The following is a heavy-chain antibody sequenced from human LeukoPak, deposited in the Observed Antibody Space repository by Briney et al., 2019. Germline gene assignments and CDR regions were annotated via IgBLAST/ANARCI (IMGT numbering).Heavy chain of an antibody. CDR3: AKGPTRDYDYWYYSDY. Sequence: PGGSLGLSCAASGFTFSSYAMNWVRQAPGKGLEWVSAVWRSGTRTYYADSVKARFTISRDNSKNTLYLQMNSLRAEDTAIYYCAKGPTRDYDYWYYSDYWGQGTLVTVSS. V-gene: IGHV3-23*01. CDR2: VWRSGTRT. CDR1: GFTFSSYA. J-gene: IGHJ4*02. D-gene: IGHD5-12*01.